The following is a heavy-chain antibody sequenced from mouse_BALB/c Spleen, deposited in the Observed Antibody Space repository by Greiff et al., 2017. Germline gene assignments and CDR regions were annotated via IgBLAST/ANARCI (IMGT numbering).Heavy chain of an antibody. J-gene: IGHJ1*01. CDR3: ARWLRLYWYFDV. V-gene: IGHV14-3*02. CDR2: IDPANGNT. Sequence: VQLQQSGAELVKPGASVKLSCTASGFNIKDTYMHWVKQRPEQGLEWIGRIDPANGNTKYDPKFQGKATITADTSSNTAYLKLSSLTSEDTAVYYCARWLRLYWYFDVWGAGTTVTVSA. CDR1: GFNIKDTY. D-gene: IGHD2-2*01.